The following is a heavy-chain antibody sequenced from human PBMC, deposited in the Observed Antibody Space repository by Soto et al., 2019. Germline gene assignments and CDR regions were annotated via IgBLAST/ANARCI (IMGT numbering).Heavy chain of an antibody. J-gene: IGHJ5*01. CDR1: GFSFSTYA. V-gene: IGHV3-23*01. Sequence: EVQLLESGGGLAQPGGSLRLSCTASGFSFSTYAMSWVRQAPGKGLEWVSTISGGVGNTYYADSVKGRFTVSRDNSKNTLFLQMNSLRAEDTATYYCAKVGYYNIGWFDSWGQGTLVTVSS. CDR2: ISGGVGNT. D-gene: IGHD1-20*01. CDR3: AKVGYYNIGWFDS.